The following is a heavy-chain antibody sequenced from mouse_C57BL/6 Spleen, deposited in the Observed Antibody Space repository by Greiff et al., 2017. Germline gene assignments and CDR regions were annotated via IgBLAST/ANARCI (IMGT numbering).Heavy chain of an antibody. CDR1: GYTFTSYG. V-gene: IGHV1-81*01. D-gene: IGHD2-1*01. Sequence: VQGVESGAELARPGASVKLSCKASGYTFTSYGISWVKQRTGQGLEWIGEIYPRSGNTYYNEKFKGKATLTADKSSSTAYMELRSLTSEDSAVYFCARKGGNYVNYAMDYWGQGTSVTVSS. CDR3: ARKGGNYVNYAMDY. CDR2: IYPRSGNT. J-gene: IGHJ4*01.